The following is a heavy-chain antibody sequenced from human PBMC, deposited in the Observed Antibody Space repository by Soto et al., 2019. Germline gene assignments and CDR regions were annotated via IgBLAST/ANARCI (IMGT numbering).Heavy chain of an antibody. CDR1: GFTFSSYA. J-gene: IGHJ4*02. V-gene: IGHV3-23*01. D-gene: IGHD3-16*01. CDR3: ANSDKVRGTAADRYYYFDY. Sequence: GGSLRLSCAASGFTFSSYAMSWVRQAPGKGLEWVSAISGSGGSTYYADSVKGRFTISRDNSKNTLYLQMNSLRAEDTAVYYCANSDKVRGTAADRYYYFDYWGQGTLVTVSS. CDR2: ISGSGGST.